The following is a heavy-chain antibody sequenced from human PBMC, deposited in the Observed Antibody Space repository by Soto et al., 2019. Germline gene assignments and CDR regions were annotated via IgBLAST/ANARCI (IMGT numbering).Heavy chain of an antibody. V-gene: IGHV1-46*01. CDR1: RYTFTSYY. Sequence: ASVKVSRMAPRYTFTSYYMNWVRQAPGQGLEWMGIINPSGGSTSYAQKFQGRVTMTRDTSTSTVYMELSSLRSEDTAVYYCARDMRQLGADYWGQGTLVTVSS. J-gene: IGHJ4*02. D-gene: IGHD6-6*01. CDR2: INPSGGST. CDR3: ARDMRQLGADY.